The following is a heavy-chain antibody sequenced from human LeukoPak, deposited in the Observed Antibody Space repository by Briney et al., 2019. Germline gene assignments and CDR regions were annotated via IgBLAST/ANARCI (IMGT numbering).Heavy chain of an antibody. V-gene: IGHV3-7*04. CDR1: GFTFSSYW. Sequence: GGSLRPSCAASGFTFSSYWMSWVRQAPGKGLERVANIREDGNEKYYVDSVKGRFTISRDNAKNSLYLQMNSLRAEDTAMYYCARGGHRRFDYWGQGTLVTVSA. CDR2: IREDGNEK. CDR3: ARGGHRRFDY. J-gene: IGHJ4*02. D-gene: IGHD3-10*01.